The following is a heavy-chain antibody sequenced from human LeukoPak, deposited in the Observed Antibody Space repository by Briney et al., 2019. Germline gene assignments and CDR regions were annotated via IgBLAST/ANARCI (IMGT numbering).Heavy chain of an antibody. CDR2: INPSGGST. Sequence: ASVKVSCKASGYTFTSYYMHWVRQAPGQGLEWMGIINPSGGSTSYAQKFQGRVTMTRDTSTSTVYMELSSLRSEDTAVYYCARDKHYYDPYDAFDIWGQGTMVTVCS. CDR1: GYTFTSYY. D-gene: IGHD3-22*01. CDR3: ARDKHYYDPYDAFDI. J-gene: IGHJ3*02. V-gene: IGHV1-46*01.